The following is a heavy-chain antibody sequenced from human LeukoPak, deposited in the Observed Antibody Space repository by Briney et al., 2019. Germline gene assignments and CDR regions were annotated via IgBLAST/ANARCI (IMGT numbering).Heavy chain of an antibody. Sequence: ASVKVSCKASGGPFSNYAINWVRQAPGQGLEWMGGIILVFGSANYAQKFQGRVTITTDESRTTFYMEVNRPRSEDTAIYYCASKIRDYASGGYYFDSWGQGTLVSVSS. D-gene: IGHD3-10*01. CDR1: GGPFSNYA. J-gene: IGHJ4*02. V-gene: IGHV1-69*05. CDR2: IILVFGSA. CDR3: ASKIRDYASGGYYFDS.